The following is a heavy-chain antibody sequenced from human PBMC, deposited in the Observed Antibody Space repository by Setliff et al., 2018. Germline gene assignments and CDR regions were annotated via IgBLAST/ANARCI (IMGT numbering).Heavy chain of an antibody. D-gene: IGHD6-13*01. J-gene: IGHJ4*02. Sequence: ASVKVSCKSSGYTFTSYGISWVRQAPGQGLEWMGWISAYNGNTNYAQKLQGRVTMTTDASTSTAYMELRSLRSDDTAVYYCARGAAAGYYFDYWGQGTLVTVSS. CDR2: ISAYNGNT. CDR3: ARGAAAGYYFDY. CDR1: GYTFTSYG. V-gene: IGHV1-18*01.